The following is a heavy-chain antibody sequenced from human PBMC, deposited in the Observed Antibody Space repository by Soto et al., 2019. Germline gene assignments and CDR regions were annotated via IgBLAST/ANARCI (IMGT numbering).Heavy chain of an antibody. J-gene: IGHJ4*02. V-gene: IGHV1-18*01. D-gene: IGHD1-26*01. CDR1: GYTFTSYG. CDR2: ISAYNGNT. Sequence: QVQLVQSGAEVKKPGASVKVSCKASGYTFTSYGISWVRQAPGQGLEWMGWISAYNGNTKYAQKLQGRVTTTTDTSTSRADMGLRSRRSDDTAVECWARDLGGSDYGPVDYWGQGALVTVSS. CDR3: ARDLGGSDYGPVDY.